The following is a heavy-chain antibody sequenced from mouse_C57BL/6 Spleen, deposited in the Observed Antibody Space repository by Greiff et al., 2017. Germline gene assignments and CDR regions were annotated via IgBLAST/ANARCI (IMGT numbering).Heavy chain of an antibody. CDR2: IDPETGGT. CDR3: TRQLRQNFDY. J-gene: IGHJ2*01. CDR1: GYTFTDYE. Sequence: QVQLQQSGAELVRPGASVTLSCKASGYTFTDYEMHWVKQTPVHGLEWIGAIDPETGGTAYNQKFKGKAILTADKSSSTAYMELRSLTSEDSAVYYCTRQLRQNFDYWGQGTTLTVSS. V-gene: IGHV1-15*01. D-gene: IGHD4-1*02.